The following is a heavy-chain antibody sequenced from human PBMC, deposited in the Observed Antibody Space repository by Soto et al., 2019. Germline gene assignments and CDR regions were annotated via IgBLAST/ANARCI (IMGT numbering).Heavy chain of an antibody. CDR1: GFTFSSYS. J-gene: IGHJ6*02. D-gene: IGHD1-20*01. CDR2: ISSSSSYI. V-gene: IGHV3-21*01. Sequence: ESGGGLVKPGGSLRLSCAASGFTFSSYSMNWVRQAPGTGLEWVSSISSSSSYIYYADSVKGRFTISRDNAKNSLYLQMNSLRAEDTAVYYCARGGSITGANYYYYGMDVWGQGTTVTVSS. CDR3: ARGGSITGANYYYYGMDV.